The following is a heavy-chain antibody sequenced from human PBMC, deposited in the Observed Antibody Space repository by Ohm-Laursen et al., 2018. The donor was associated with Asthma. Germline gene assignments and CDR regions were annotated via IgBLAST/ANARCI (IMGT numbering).Heavy chain of an antibody. CDR3: VKNLRGVWSGFSN. Sequence: SLRLSCTASGFTFSDYGMHWVRQAPGKGLEYVSTISSDGGSTYYAYSVKGRFTISRDNSKNTLYLQMSSLRAEDTAIYYCVKNLRGVWSGFSNWGQGNLVTVSS. CDR2: ISSDGGST. V-gene: IGHV3-64D*08. J-gene: IGHJ4*02. D-gene: IGHD3-3*01. CDR1: GFTFSDYG.